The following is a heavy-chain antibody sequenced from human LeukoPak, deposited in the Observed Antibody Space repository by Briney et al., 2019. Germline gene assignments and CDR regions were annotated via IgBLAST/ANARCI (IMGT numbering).Heavy chain of an antibody. V-gene: IGHV3-21*01. J-gene: IGHJ4*02. CDR2: ISSSSSYI. CDR1: GFTFSSYS. D-gene: IGHD5-24*01. CDR3: ARYTERWLRGVFDY. Sequence: KSGGSLRLXCAASGFTFSSYSMNWVRQAPGKGLESVSSISSSSSYIYYADSVKGRFTISRDNAKNSLYLQMNSLRAEDTAVSYCARYTERWLRGVFDYWGQGTLVTVSS.